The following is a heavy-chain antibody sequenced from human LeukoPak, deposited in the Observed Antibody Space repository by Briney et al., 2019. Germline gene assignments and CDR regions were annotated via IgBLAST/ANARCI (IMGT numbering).Heavy chain of an antibody. CDR1: GGSISSDNYY. J-gene: IGHJ4*02. CDR2: IYYSGST. Sequence: PSQTLSLTCTVSGGSISSDNYYWNWIRQPAGKGLEWIGYIYYSGSTNYNPSLESRVTISVDTSKNQFSLKLSSVTAADTAVYYCARSGYSYGHYFDYWGQGTLVTVSS. V-gene: IGHV4-61*10. D-gene: IGHD5-18*01. CDR3: ARSGYSYGHYFDY.